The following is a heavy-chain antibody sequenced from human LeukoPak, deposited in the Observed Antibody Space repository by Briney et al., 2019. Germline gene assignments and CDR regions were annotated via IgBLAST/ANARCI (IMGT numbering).Heavy chain of an antibody. CDR2: IIPILGIA. V-gene: IGHV1-69*04. D-gene: IGHD1-14*01. CDR3: ASNAPENNDYFDY. Sequence: ASVTVSCTASGGTFSSYAISWVRQAPGQGLEWMGRIIPILGIANYAQKFQGRVTITADKSTSTAYMELSSLRSEDTAVYYCASNAPENNDYFDYWGQGTLVTVSS. J-gene: IGHJ4*02. CDR1: GGTFSSYA.